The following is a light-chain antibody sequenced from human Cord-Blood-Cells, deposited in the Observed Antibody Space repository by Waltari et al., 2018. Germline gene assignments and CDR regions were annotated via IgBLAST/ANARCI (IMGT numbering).Light chain of an antibody. J-gene: IGLJ3*02. CDR2: EVG. CDR3: SSYTSSSTPGWV. V-gene: IGLV2-14*01. CDR1: SSDVGGYNY. Sequence: QSALTQPASVSGSPGQSITISCTGTSSDVGGYNYVSWYQQHPGKAPKLMIYEVGNRPSGVSNRFSGSKSGNTASLTISGLQAEDEADYYCSSYTSSSTPGWVFGGGTKLTVL.